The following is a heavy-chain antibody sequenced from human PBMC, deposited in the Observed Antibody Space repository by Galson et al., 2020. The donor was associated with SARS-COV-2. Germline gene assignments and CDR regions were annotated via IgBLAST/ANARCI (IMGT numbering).Heavy chain of an antibody. Sequence: GGSLRLSCPASGFTFISYWMSCVRQPPGKWLEWVANIKQDGSEKYYVDSVKGRFTISRDNAKNSLYLQMNSLRAEDTAVYYCARDGWDFWSGDWDYWGQGTLVGVYS. CDR1: GFTFISYW. J-gene: IGHJ4*02. V-gene: IGHV3-7*01. D-gene: IGHD3-3*01. CDR3: ARDGWDFWSGDWDY. CDR2: IKQDGSEK.